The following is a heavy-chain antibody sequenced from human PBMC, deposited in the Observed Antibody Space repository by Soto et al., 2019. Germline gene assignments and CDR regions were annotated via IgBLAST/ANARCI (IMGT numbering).Heavy chain of an antibody. Sequence: EVQLVESGGGLVQPGGSLRLSCAASGFTFSSYSMNWVRQAPGKGLEWVSYISSSSSTIYYADSVKGRFTISRDNAKNSLYLQMNSLRAEDTAVYYCVRMAVAGFDYWGQGTLVTVSS. D-gene: IGHD6-19*01. CDR3: VRMAVAGFDY. CDR1: GFTFSSYS. J-gene: IGHJ4*02. V-gene: IGHV3-48*01. CDR2: ISSSSSTI.